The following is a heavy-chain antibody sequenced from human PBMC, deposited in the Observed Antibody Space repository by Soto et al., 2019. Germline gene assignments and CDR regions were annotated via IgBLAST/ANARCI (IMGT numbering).Heavy chain of an antibody. CDR2: ISGSDGKT. D-gene: IGHD3-3*01. Sequence: GGSLRLSCTTSGFSFASFAMTWVRQAPGKGLEWVATISGSDGKTYYADSVKGRFSISRDTSRNTLYLQMNSLRADDTAIYYCAKWSYLDFWGQGTRVTVSS. J-gene: IGHJ4*02. V-gene: IGHV3-23*01. CDR3: AKWSYLDF. CDR1: GFSFASFA.